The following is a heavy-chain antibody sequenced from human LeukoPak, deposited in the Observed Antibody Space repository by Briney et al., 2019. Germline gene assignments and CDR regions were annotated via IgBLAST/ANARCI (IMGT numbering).Heavy chain of an antibody. CDR1: GYTFTGYY. Sequence: GASVKVSCKASGYTFTGYYMHWVRQAPGQGLEWMGWINPNSGGTNYAQKFQGRVTMTRDTSISTAYMELSRLRSDDTAVYYCARWLVGDKTVDCSGGSCYFYNWFDPWGQGTLVTVSS. V-gene: IGHV1-2*02. CDR3: ARWLVGDKTVDCSGGSCYFYNWFDP. D-gene: IGHD2-15*01. J-gene: IGHJ5*02. CDR2: INPNSGGT.